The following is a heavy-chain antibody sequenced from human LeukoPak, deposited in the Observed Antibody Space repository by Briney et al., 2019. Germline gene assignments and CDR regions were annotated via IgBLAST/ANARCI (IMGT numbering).Heavy chain of an antibody. Sequence: SETLSLTCSVSGGSISNYYWTWIRQPPGKGLEWIGYIYDSGGTNYNPSLKSRVTISVDTSKNQFSLKLTSVTAADTAVYYCARGDSRPDYWGQGILVTVSS. V-gene: IGHV4-59*01. D-gene: IGHD5-18*01. CDR3: ARGDSRPDY. J-gene: IGHJ4*02. CDR1: GGSISNYY. CDR2: IYDSGGT.